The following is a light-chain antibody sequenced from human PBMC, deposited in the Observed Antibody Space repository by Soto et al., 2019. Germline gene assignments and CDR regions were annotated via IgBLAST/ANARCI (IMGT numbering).Light chain of an antibody. CDR3: QVWDSSSDHGV. Sequence: SYELTQPPSVSVAPGKTARITCGGNNIGSKSVHWYQQKPGKAPVLVIYYDSDRPSGIPERFSGSNSGNTATLTISRVEAGDEADYYCQVWDSSSDHGVFGTGTKLTVL. V-gene: IGLV3-21*04. CDR2: YDS. CDR1: NIGSKS. J-gene: IGLJ1*01.